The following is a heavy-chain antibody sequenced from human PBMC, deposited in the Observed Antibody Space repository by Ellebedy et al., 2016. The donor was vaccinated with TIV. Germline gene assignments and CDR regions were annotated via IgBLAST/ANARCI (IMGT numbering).Heavy chain of an antibody. J-gene: IGHJ5*02. CDR3: TTDRTGFEEISNL. D-gene: IGHD2-15*01. CDR2: IKSKTDGGTT. CDR1: GFTFSDAW. Sequence: PGGSLRLSCAASGFTFSDAWMSWVRQAPGKGLEWVGRIKSKTDGGTTDNAAPVEGRFTISRDDSENTLYLQMNSLKTEDTAGYYCTTDRTGFEEISNLWGQGTLVTVSS. V-gene: IGHV3-15*01.